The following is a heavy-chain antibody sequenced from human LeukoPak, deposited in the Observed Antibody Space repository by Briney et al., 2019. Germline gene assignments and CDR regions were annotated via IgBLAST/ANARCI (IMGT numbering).Heavy chain of an antibody. CDR3: AWSGLNYFAT. Sequence: GGSLRLSCAASGLIFSDAWMSWVRQAPGKGLEWVGRIKSKAGGETRDYGAPVKGGFTISRDDSENTVFLQLNTLKIEDTAVYYCAWSGLNYFATWGQGTLVTVSS. CDR1: GLIFSDAW. D-gene: IGHD3-3*01. J-gene: IGHJ5*02. V-gene: IGHV3-15*01. CDR2: IKSKAGGETR.